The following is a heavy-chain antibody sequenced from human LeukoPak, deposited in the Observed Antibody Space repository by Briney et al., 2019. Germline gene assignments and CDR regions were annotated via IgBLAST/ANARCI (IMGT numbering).Heavy chain of an antibody. D-gene: IGHD1-26*01. J-gene: IGHJ4*02. CDR1: GYTFTGYY. V-gene: IGHV1-2*02. Sequence: ASVKVSCKASGYTFTGYYMHWVRQAPGQGLEWMGWINPNSGGTNYAQKFQGRVTMTRDTSISTAYMELSRLRSDDTAVYYCARRMTWELHQGFDYWGQGTLVTVSS. CDR2: INPNSGGT. CDR3: ARRMTWELHQGFDY.